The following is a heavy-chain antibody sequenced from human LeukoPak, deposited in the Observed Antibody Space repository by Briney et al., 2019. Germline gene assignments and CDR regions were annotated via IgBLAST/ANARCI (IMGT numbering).Heavy chain of an antibody. V-gene: IGHV4-39*07. CDR3: ARDLLSYLGIVGATSPEFAIDQAFDI. CDR1: GGSISSSSYY. Sequence: SETLSLTCTVSGGSISSSSYYWGWIRQPPGKGLEWIGSIYYSGSTYYNPSLKSRVTISVDTSKNQFSLKLSSVTAADTAVYYCARDLLSYLGIVGATSPEFAIDQAFDIWGQGTMVTVSS. J-gene: IGHJ3*02. D-gene: IGHD1-26*01. CDR2: IYYSGST.